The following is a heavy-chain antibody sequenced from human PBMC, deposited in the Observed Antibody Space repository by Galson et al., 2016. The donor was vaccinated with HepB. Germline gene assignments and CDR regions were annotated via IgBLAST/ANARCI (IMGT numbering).Heavy chain of an antibody. CDR2: ISWNGDMI. J-gene: IGHJ3*02. V-gene: IGHV3-9*01. CDR3: AKDIRGLPGTADI. CDR1: GFRFDEYA. Sequence: SLRLSCAASGFRFDEYAMHWVRRVPGKGLEWVSAISWNGDMIGYADSVKGRFTISRDNGKRSLHLLMNSLRPEDTALYYCAKDIRGLPGTADIWGQGTMVTVSS. D-gene: IGHD1-14*01.